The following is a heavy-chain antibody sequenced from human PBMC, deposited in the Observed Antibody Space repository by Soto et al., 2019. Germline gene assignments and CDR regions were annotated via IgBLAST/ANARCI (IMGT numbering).Heavy chain of an antibody. V-gene: IGHV3-21*01. CDR3: ARYPYRTMVRGAPMDV. Sequence: PGGSLRLSCAASGFTFSSYSMNWVRQAPGKGLEWVSSISSSSSYIYYADSVKGRFTISRDNAKNALYLQMNSLRAEDTAVYYCARYPYRTMVRGAPMDVWGQGTTVTVSS. CDR2: ISSSSSYI. D-gene: IGHD3-10*01. J-gene: IGHJ6*02. CDR1: GFTFSSYS.